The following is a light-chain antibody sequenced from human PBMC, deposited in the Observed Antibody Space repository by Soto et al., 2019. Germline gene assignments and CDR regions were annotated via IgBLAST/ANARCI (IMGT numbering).Light chain of an antibody. CDR1: QGISDS. CDR3: QQGYDKPLI. Sequence: DIRMTQSPSRLSATVGDRVTITCRASQGISDSLNWYQQKPGTPPKLLIYAASTLQPGVSSRFSGSGSGTDFTLTVSSLQADDFATYFCQQGYDKPLIFGGGTKVDFK. V-gene: IGKV1-39*01. CDR2: AAS. J-gene: IGKJ4*01.